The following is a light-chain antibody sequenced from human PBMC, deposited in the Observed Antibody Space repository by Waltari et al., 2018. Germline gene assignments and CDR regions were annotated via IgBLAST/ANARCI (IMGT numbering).Light chain of an antibody. V-gene: IGKV4-1*01. CDR3: QQYYSTPRT. CDR2: WAS. CDR1: QSVLYSSNNKNY. Sequence: IVMTQSQDSLAVSLGERATINCKSSQSVLYSSNNKNYLAWYQQKPGQPPKLLIYWASTRESGVPDRFSGSGSGTDFTLTISSLQAEDVAVYYCQQYYSTPRTFGQGTKLEIK. J-gene: IGKJ2*01.